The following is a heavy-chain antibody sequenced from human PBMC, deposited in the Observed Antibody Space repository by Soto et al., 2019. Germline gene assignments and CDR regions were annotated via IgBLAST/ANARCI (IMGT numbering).Heavy chain of an antibody. V-gene: IGHV3-30-3*01. J-gene: IGHJ4*02. CDR2: ISYDGNSQ. CDR1: GFTLSSYS. D-gene: IGHD3-10*01. CDR3: AKVSRPSRVSTPDFDY. Sequence: GGSLRLSCVASGFTLSSYSIHWVRQAPGKGLDWVAVISYDGNSQFYGDSVKGRFIVSRDNSRNTLYLQLNNLQAVDTAVYNCAKVSRPSRVSTPDFDYWGQGT.